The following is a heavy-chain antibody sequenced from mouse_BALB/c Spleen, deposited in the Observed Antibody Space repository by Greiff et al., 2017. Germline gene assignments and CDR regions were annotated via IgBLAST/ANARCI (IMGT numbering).Heavy chain of an antibody. CDR3: ASNYYGSSPWFAY. CDR1: GYSFTGYY. D-gene: IGHD1-1*01. CDR2: INPYNGAT. J-gene: IGHJ3*01. V-gene: IGHV1-31*01. Sequence: EVQLVESGPELVKPGASVKISCKASGYSFTGYYMHWVKQSHVKSLEWIGRINPYNGATSYNQNFKDKASLTVDKSSSTAYMELHSLTSEDSAVYYCASNYYGSSPWFAYWGQGTLVTVSA.